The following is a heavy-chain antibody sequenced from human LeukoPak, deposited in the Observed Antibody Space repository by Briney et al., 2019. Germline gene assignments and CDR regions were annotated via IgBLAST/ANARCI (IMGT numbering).Heavy chain of an antibody. D-gene: IGHD1-26*01. J-gene: IGHJ4*02. V-gene: IGHV3-21*01. CDR3: ARDFQWELLGADY. CDR1: GFTFSSYS. Sequence: PGGSLRLSCAASGFTFSSYSMNWVRQAPGKGLEWVSSISSSSSYIYYADSVKDRFTISRDNAKNSLYLQMNSLRAEDTAVYYCARDFQWELLGADYWGQGTLVTVSS. CDR2: ISSSSSYI.